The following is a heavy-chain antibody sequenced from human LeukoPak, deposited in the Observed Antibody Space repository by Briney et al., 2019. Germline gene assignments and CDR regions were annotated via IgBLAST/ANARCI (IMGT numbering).Heavy chain of an antibody. V-gene: IGHV3-23*01. CDR3: ARDLAVYDSSGYYAFDI. D-gene: IGHD3-22*01. Sequence: PGGSLRLSCAASGFTFSSYAMSWVRQAPGKGLEWVSAVSGSGGSTYYADSVQGRFTISRDNSKNTLYLQMNSLRAEDTAVYYCARDLAVYDSSGYYAFDIWGQGTMVTVSS. J-gene: IGHJ3*02. CDR2: VSGSGGST. CDR1: GFTFSSYA.